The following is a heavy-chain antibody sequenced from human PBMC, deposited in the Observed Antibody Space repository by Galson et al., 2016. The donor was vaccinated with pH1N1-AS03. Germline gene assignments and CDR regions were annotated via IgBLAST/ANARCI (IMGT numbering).Heavy chain of an antibody. V-gene: IGHV6-1*01. J-gene: IGHJ4*02. CDR1: GDSVSSHSAA. Sequence: CAISGDSVSSHSAAWNWIRLSPSRGLEWLGRTYYRSRWKNDYAVSVKSRIIINPDTSKNQFSLQLKFVTPEDTAIYYCARDHLGAGPAFDYWGQGTLVTVSS. D-gene: IGHD1-26*01. CDR3: ARDHLGAGPAFDY. CDR2: TYYRSRWKN.